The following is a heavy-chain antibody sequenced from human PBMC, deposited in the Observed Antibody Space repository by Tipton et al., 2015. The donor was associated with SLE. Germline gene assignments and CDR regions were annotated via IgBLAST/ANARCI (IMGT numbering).Heavy chain of an antibody. CDR3: AREESGGYWDY. CDR2: IIPSAGST. CDR1: GYTFTSYY. J-gene: IGHJ4*02. Sequence: QLVQSGPDVKKPGASVKVSCKASGYTFTSYYIHWVRQAPGQGLEWMGIIIPSAGSTNYAQKFQGRVTMTRDTSTSTVYMELSSLTSEDTAVYFCAREESGGYWDYWGQGILVTVSS. V-gene: IGHV1-46*01. D-gene: IGHD2-15*01.